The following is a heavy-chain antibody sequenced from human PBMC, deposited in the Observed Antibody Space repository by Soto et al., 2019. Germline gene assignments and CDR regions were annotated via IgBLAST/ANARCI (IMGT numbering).Heavy chain of an antibody. Sequence: ASVKVSCKASGYTFTGYYMHWVRQAPGQGLEWMGWINPNSGGTNYAQKFQGRVTMTRDTSISTAYMELGRLRSDDTAVYYCARGQLRTVVPAAIRIRYYYYGMDVWGQGTTVTVSS. V-gene: IGHV1-2*02. CDR3: ARGQLRTVVPAAIRIRYYYYGMDV. CDR1: GYTFTGYY. J-gene: IGHJ6*02. D-gene: IGHD2-2*02. CDR2: INPNSGGT.